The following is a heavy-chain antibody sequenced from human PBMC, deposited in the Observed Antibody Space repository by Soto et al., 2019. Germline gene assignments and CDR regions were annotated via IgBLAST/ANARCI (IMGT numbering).Heavy chain of an antibody. CDR3: AKDSNYDYVWGSYRPNAFDI. Sequence: PGQSLRISCGAAGCTFRSYAMSWVRQAPGKGLEWVSAISGSGGSTYYADSVKGRFTISRDNSKNTLYLQMNSLRAEDTAVYYCAKDSNYDYVWGSYRPNAFDIWGQGTMVTVSS. D-gene: IGHD3-16*02. CDR1: GCTFRSYA. V-gene: IGHV3-23*01. CDR2: ISGSGGST. J-gene: IGHJ3*02.